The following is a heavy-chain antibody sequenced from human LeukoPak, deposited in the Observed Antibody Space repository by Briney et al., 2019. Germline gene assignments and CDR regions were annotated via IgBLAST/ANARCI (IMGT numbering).Heavy chain of an antibody. CDR1: GFTFSDYY. Sequence: GGSLRLSCVASGFTFSDYYMTWIRQAPGKGLEWVSYISSSGSTIYYADSVKGRFTISRDNAKNSLYLQMNSLRAEDTAVYYCARVPYDYDSSGYYYLLDYWGQGTLVTVSS. CDR2: ISSSGSTI. CDR3: ARVPYDYDSSGYYYLLDY. V-gene: IGHV3-11*01. J-gene: IGHJ4*02. D-gene: IGHD3-22*01.